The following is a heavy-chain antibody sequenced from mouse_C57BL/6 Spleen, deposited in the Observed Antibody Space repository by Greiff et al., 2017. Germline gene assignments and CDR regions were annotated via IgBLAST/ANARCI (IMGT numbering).Heavy chain of an antibody. CDR3: ARTGYYGNPYWYFDV. V-gene: IGHV1-72*01. Sequence: QVQLQQPGAELVKPGASVKLSCKASGYTFTSYWMHWVKQRPGRGLEWIGRIDPNSGGTKYNEKFKSKATLTVDKPSSTAYMQLISLTSEDSAVYYCARTGYYGNPYWYFDVWGTGTTVTVSS. CDR1: GYTFTSYW. D-gene: IGHD2-1*01. CDR2: IDPNSGGT. J-gene: IGHJ1*03.